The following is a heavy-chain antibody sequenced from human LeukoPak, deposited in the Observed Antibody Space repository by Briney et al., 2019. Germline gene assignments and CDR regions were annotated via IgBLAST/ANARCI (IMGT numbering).Heavy chain of an antibody. D-gene: IGHD6-19*01. CDR3: AGSIPVAGLEY. Sequence: PGGSLRLSCAAPGFTFSSYGMHWVRQAPGKGLEWVAVIWSDGSDRNYAGSVKGRFTISRDNSQDTLFLQMNTLRVEDTAVYYCAGSIPVAGLEYWGQGTLVTVSS. V-gene: IGHV3-33*01. CDR2: IWSDGSDR. J-gene: IGHJ4*02. CDR1: GFTFSSYG.